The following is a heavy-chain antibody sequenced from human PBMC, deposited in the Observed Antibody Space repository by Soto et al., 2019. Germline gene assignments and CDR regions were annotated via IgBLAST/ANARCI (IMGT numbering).Heavy chain of an antibody. D-gene: IGHD2-21*01. CDR3: AREGQAPYYYYCMDV. Sequence: QVQVVQSGDEVKKPGASVKVSCKASGYTFTNYGFSWVRQAPGQGLEWMGWISGYNGNTKYAEKFQGRVTMTTETFPSKAHMELRSLRSDETDVYYCAREGQAPYYYYCMDVWGQGTAVTVSS. J-gene: IGHJ6*01. V-gene: IGHV1-18*01. CDR2: ISGYNGNT. CDR1: GYTFTNYG.